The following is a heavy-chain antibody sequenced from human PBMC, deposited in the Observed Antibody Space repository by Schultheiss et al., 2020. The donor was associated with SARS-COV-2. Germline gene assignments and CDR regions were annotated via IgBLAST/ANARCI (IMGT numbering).Heavy chain of an antibody. Sequence: SQTLSLTCTVSGGSISSSSYYWGWIRQPPGKGLEWIGYIYYSGSTYYNPSLKSRVTISVDTSKNQFSLKLSSVTAADTAVYYCARQGLGYSFDYWGQGTLVTVSS. V-gene: IGHV4-39*07. CDR2: IYYSGST. J-gene: IGHJ4*02. D-gene: IGHD2-21*01. CDR1: GGSISSSSYY. CDR3: ARQGLGYSFDY.